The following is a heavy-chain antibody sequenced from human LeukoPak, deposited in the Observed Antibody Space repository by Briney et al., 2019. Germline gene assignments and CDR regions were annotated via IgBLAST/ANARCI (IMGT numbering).Heavy chain of an antibody. CDR2: ISSSSSTI. J-gene: IGHJ3*02. Sequence: GGSLRLSCAASGFTFSSYSTKWVRQAPGKGLEWVSYISSSSSTIYYADSVKGRFTISRDNAKNSLYLQMNSLRAEDTAVYYCAIVVVPAAIRINDAFDIWGQGTMVTVSS. CDR3: AIVVVPAAIRINDAFDI. D-gene: IGHD2-2*01. CDR1: GFTFSSYS. V-gene: IGHV3-48*01.